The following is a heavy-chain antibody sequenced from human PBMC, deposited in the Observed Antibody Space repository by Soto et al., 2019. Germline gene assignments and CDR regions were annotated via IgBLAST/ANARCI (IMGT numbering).Heavy chain of an antibody. J-gene: IGHJ5*02. CDR1: GFTFSDYY. V-gene: IGHV3-11*01. CDR3: ARITFRYDFESWFDP. CDR2: ISSSGSTI. Sequence: PGGSLRLSCAASGFTFSDYYMSWIRQAPGKGLEWVSYISSSGSTIYYADSVKGRFTISRDNAKNSLYLQMNSLRAEDTAVYYCARITFRYDFESWFDPWGQGTLVTVSS. D-gene: IGHD3-3*01.